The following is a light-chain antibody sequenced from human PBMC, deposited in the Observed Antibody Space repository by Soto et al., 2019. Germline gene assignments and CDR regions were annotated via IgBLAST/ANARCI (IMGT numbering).Light chain of an antibody. CDR1: QSVDIN. Sequence: RARQSVDINLAWYQQKPGQAPRLLIYGVSTRGTDMPGRFFGRGSGTEYALGMRCRQSEEYAVSYYERHRKGARTFGQGTKVDIK. J-gene: IGKJ1*01. CDR3: ERHRKGART. V-gene: IGKV3-15*01. CDR2: GVS.